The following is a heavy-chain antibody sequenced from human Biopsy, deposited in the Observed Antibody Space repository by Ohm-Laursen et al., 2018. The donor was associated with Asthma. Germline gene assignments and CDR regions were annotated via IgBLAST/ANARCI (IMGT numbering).Heavy chain of an antibody. V-gene: IGHV1-24*01. Sequence: ASVKVSCKVSGYSLTDLSMHWVRQAPGQGLEWMGGHDHEEGGTVNARRFQGRVTVTEDTSTDTAYMELSSLSSDDTVVYYCASDFPKDYVRYNFQFWGQGTLVTVSS. J-gene: IGHJ4*02. CDR3: ASDFPKDYVRYNFQF. D-gene: IGHD4-17*01. CDR1: GYSLTDLS. CDR2: HDHEEGGT.